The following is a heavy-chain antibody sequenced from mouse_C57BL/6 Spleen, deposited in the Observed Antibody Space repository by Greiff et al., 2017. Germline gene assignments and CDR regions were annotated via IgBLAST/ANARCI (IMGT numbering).Heavy chain of an antibody. V-gene: IGHV1-18*01. CDR3: AREIPYYYGSSDWYFDV. CDR1: GYTFTDYN. CDR2: INPNNGGT. D-gene: IGHD1-1*01. J-gene: IGHJ1*03. Sequence: VKLQQSGPELVKPGASVKIPCKASGYTFTDYNMDWVKQSHGKSLEWIGDINPNNGGTIYNQKFKGKATLTVDKSSSTAYMELRSLTSEDTAVYYCAREIPYYYGSSDWYFDVWCTGTTVTVSS.